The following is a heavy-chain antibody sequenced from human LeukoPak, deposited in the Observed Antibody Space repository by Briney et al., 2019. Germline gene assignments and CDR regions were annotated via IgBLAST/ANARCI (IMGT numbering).Heavy chain of an antibody. V-gene: IGHV3-30*03. CDR1: GGSISSGG. CDR3: ARDGASYGDYPQGLDY. CDR2: ISYDGSNK. D-gene: IGHD4-17*01. J-gene: IGHJ4*02. Sequence: LSLTCTVSGGSISSGGYYWSWIRQHPGKGLEWVAVISYDGSNKYYADSVKGRFTISRDNSKNTLYLQMNSLRAEDTAVYYCARDGASYGDYPQGLDYWGQGTLVTVSS.